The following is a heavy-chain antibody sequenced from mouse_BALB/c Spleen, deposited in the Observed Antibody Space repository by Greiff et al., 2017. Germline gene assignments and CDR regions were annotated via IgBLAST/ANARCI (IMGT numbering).Heavy chain of an antibody. V-gene: IGHV5-12-2*01. Sequence: EVKLVESGGGLVQPGGSLKLSCAASGFTFSSYTMSWVRQTPEKRLEWVAYISNGGGSTYYPDTVKGRFTISRDNAKNTLYLQMSSLKSEDTAMYYCARRDYDGYWYFDVWGAGTTVTVSS. CDR1: GFTFSSYT. D-gene: IGHD2-4*01. CDR3: ARRDYDGYWYFDV. CDR2: ISNGGGST. J-gene: IGHJ1*01.